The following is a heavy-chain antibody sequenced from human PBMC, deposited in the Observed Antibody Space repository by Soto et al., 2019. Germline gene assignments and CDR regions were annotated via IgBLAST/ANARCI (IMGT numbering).Heavy chain of an antibody. V-gene: IGHV4-59*01. CDR1: GGSISSYY. CDR3: ASGTGTTFDAFDI. D-gene: IGHD1-7*01. CDR2: IYYSGST. Sequence: SSETLSLTCTVSGGSISSYYWSWIRQPPGKGLEWIGYIYYSGSTNYNPSLKSRVTISVDTSKNQFSLKLSSVTAADTAVYYCASGTGTTFDAFDIWGQGTMVTVS. J-gene: IGHJ3*02.